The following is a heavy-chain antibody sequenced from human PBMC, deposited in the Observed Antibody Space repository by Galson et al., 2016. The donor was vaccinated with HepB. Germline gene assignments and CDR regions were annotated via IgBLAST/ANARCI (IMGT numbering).Heavy chain of an antibody. CDR1: GASVSSISNY. CDR3: ARNPDTGCWYRAWYFDL. V-gene: IGHV4-61*01. J-gene: IGHJ2*01. CDR2: IYSTGST. D-gene: IGHD6-13*01. Sequence: ETLSLTCTVSGASVSSISNYWNWLRQTPGKGLVWIGSIYSTGSTNYTPSLRTRVTMSADPSKNQFSLHLRSVTAADTASYYCARNPDTGCWYRAWYFDLWGRGTLVTVSS.